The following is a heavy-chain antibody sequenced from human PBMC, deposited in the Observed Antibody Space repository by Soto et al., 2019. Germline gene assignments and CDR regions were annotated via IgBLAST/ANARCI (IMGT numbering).Heavy chain of an antibody. CDR2: ISYDGSNK. V-gene: IGHV3-30*01. CDR3: ARDRIKGPAPNKIRLRGGMDV. Sequence: PGGSLRLSCAASGFTFSSYAMHWVRQAPGKGLERVAVISYDGSNKYYADSVKGRFTISRDNSKNTLYLQMNSLRAEDTAVYYCARDRIKGPAPNKIRLRGGMDVWGQGTTVTVSS. J-gene: IGHJ6*02. CDR1: GFTFSSYA. D-gene: IGHD2-2*01.